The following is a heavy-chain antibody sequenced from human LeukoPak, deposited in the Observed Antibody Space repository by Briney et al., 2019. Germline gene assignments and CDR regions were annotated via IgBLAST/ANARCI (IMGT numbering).Heavy chain of an antibody. J-gene: IGHJ6*03. CDR1: GFTFGDYA. CDR3: TRGHVLRFLEWLPNYYYYYYMDV. Sequence: PGRSLRLSCTASGFTFGDYAMSWVRQAPGKGLEWVGFIRSKAYGGTTEYAASVKGRFTISRDDSKSIAYLQMTSLKTEDTAVYYCTRGHVLRFLEWLPNYYYYYYMDVWGKGTTVTVSS. D-gene: IGHD3-3*01. V-gene: IGHV3-49*04. CDR2: IRSKAYGGTT.